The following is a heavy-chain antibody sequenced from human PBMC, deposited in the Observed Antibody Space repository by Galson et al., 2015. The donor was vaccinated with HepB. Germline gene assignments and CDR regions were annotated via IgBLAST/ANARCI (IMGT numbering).Heavy chain of an antibody. J-gene: IGHJ4*02. V-gene: IGHV1-69*06. D-gene: IGHD2-2*01. CDR2: IIPIFDTP. CDR1: GGNFSIYA. CDR3: ASPGYCSSTSCDRKH. Sequence: SVKVSCKASGGNFSIYAITWVRQAPGQGLEWMGGIIPIFDTPNYAQKFQGRVTITADKSTRTAYMELSSLRSEDTAVYYCASPGYCSSTSCDRKHWGQGTLVTVSS.